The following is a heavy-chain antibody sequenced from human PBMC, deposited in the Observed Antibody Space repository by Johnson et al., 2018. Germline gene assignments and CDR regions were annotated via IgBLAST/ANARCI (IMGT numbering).Heavy chain of an antibody. V-gene: IGHV3-13*01. CDR1: GFTFSNYA. D-gene: IGHD6-13*01. CDR2: LGTAGDT. Sequence: VQLVQSGGGLVQPGGSLRLSCAASGFTFSNYAMHWVRQATGKGLEGVSALGTAGDTYYPGSVKCRFTISRDNFKNPLYLQMNSLRAEDTAVYYRAREIAAAGHYGMDVWGQGTTVTVSS. CDR3: AREIAAAGHYGMDV. J-gene: IGHJ6*02.